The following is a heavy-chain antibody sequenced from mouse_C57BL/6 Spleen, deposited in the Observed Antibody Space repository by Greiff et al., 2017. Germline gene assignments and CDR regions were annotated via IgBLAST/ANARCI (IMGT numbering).Heavy chain of an antibody. V-gene: IGHV1-80*01. D-gene: IGHD2-12*01. CDR1: GYAFSSYW. CDR2: IYPGAGDT. J-gene: IGHJ2*01. CDR3: ARYLTTRLDY. Sequence: QVQLQQSGAELVKPGASVKISCKASGYAFSSYWMNWVKQRPGKGLEWIGQIYPGAGDTNYNGKFKGKATLTADTSSSTAYRQLSSLTSEDSAVYFCARYLTTRLDYWGQGTTLTVAS.